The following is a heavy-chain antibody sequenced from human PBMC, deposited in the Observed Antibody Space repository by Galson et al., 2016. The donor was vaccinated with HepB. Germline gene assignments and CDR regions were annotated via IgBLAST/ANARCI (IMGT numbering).Heavy chain of an antibody. CDR3: AKHRRGTYYHPMDV. V-gene: IGHV5-10-1*01. D-gene: IGHD3-10*01. CDR1: GYSFTDYW. Sequence: QSGAEVKKPGESLKISCMGSGYSFTDYWISWVRQMPGKGLEWMGRIDPSDSYTNYSPSFQGHVTISADKSISSVYMQWSGLKASDTAVYYCAKHRRGTYYHPMDVWGQGTTVTVSS. J-gene: IGHJ6*02. CDR2: IDPSDSYT.